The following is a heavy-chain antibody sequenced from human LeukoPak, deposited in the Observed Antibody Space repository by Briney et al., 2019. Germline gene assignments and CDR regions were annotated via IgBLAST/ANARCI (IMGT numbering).Heavy chain of an antibody. Sequence: ASVKVSCKASGYTFTGYYMHWVRQAPGQGLEWMGWINPNSGGTNYAQKFQGRVTMTRDTSISTAYMELSRLRSDDTAVYYCATNILTGYLLYGMDVWGQGTTVTVSS. D-gene: IGHD3-9*01. CDR3: ATNILTGYLLYGMDV. CDR2: INPNSGGT. J-gene: IGHJ6*02. V-gene: IGHV1-2*02. CDR1: GYTFTGYY.